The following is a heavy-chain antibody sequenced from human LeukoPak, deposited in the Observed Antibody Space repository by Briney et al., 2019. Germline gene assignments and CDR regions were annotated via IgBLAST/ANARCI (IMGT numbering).Heavy chain of an antibody. CDR3: ARESEATMVRGVTLDY. V-gene: IGHV1-18*01. CDR2: ISAYNGNT. CDR1: GYTFTSYG. Sequence: GASVKVSCKASGYTFTSYGISWVRQAPGRGLEWMGWISAYNGNTNYAQKLQGRVTMTTDTSTSTAYMELRSLRSDDTAVYYCARESEATMVRGVTLDYWGQGTLVTVSS. D-gene: IGHD3-10*01. J-gene: IGHJ4*02.